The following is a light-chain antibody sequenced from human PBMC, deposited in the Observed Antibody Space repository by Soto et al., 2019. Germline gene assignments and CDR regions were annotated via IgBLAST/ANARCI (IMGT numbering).Light chain of an antibody. V-gene: IGLV2-11*01. Sequence: QSALTQSRSVSGSPGQSVTISCTGTRSDVGSYNYVSWYQQHPGKAPKLMIYDVTKRPSGVPDRFSGSKSGNTASLTISGLQAEDEADYYCCSYAGSYSWVFGGGTQLTVL. CDR2: DVT. CDR1: RSDVGSYNY. J-gene: IGLJ7*01. CDR3: CSYAGSYSWV.